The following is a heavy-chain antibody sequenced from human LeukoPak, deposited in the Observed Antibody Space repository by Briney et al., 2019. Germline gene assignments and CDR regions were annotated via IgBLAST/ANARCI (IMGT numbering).Heavy chain of an antibody. CDR3: ARLVTTS. J-gene: IGHJ4*02. CDR1: GGTFTSYA. CDR2: ITPIFGTA. Sequence: SVKVSRTASGGTFTSYATSGVRPAPGQGLEWRGGITPIFGTANNAQKFKGRVTITAEESTSTAHMELSSVRSEDTVVYSCARLVTTSWGQGTLVTVSS. D-gene: IGHD3-22*01. V-gene: IGHV1-69*13.